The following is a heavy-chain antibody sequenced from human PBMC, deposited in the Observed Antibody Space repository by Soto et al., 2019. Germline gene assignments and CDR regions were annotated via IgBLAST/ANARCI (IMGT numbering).Heavy chain of an antibody. CDR3: AQMWFGELWHGMDV. V-gene: IGHV1-69*02. J-gene: IGHJ6*02. Sequence: QLVQSVAEVKRPGSSVKVSCKASGGDFLSYTISWVRQVPGQGPEWMGTIIPILDVAKNAQKFQGRVAITADKATSTVYMELRSLRSDDTAVYYCAQMWFGELWHGMDVWGQGTTITVSS. CDR2: IIPILDVA. D-gene: IGHD3-10*01. CDR1: GGDFLSYT.